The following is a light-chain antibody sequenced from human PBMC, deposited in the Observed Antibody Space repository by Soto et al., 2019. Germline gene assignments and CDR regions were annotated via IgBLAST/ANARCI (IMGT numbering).Light chain of an antibody. J-gene: IGKJ1*01. CDR1: RSISDW. Sequence: DIQMTQSPSSLSPSVGDRVTITCRASRSISDWLAWYQQKPGKAPELLIFDASNLKSGVSSRFSGSGSGTEFTLTISRLQPDDVATYYCLQYSSHSWTFGQATNVDI. V-gene: IGKV1-5*01. CDR2: DAS. CDR3: LQYSSHSWT.